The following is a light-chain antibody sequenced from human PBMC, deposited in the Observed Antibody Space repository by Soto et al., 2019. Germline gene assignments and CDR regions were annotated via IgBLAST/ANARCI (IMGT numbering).Light chain of an antibody. Sequence: DIQMTQSPSTLSASVGDRVTITCRASQSISSWLAWYQQKPGKAPKLLIYDASSLESGVPSRFSGSGSGTEFTLTISRLQPDDFATYYCKQYNSYSTFGQGTKVEIK. V-gene: IGKV1-5*01. CDR1: QSISSW. CDR3: KQYNSYST. J-gene: IGKJ1*01. CDR2: DAS.